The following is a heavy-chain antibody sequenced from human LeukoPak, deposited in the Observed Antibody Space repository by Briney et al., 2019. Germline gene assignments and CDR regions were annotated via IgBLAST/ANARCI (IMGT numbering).Heavy chain of an antibody. CDR3: ARDYYDSSGYSWNSDYFDY. CDR1: GFTFSSYW. CDR2: IKQDGSEK. D-gene: IGHD3-22*01. V-gene: IGHV3-7*01. J-gene: IGHJ4*02. Sequence: GGSLRLSCAASGFTFSSYWMSWVRQAPGKGLEWVANIKQDGSEKYYVDFVKGRFTISRDNAKNSLYLQMNSLRAEDTAVYYCARDYYDSSGYSWNSDYFDYWGQGTLVTVSS.